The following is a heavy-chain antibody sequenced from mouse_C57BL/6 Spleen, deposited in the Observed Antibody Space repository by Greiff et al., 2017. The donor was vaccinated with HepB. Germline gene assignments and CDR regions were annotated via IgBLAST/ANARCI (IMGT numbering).Heavy chain of an antibody. CDR3: ARPFITTVVATGYFDV. D-gene: IGHD1-1*01. Sequence: EVKLMESGGDLVKPGGSLKLSCAASGFTFSSYGMSWVRQTPDKRLEWVATISSGGSYTYYPDSVKGRFTISRDNAKNTLYLQMSSLKSEDTAMYYCARPFITTVVATGYFDVWGTGTTVTVSS. J-gene: IGHJ1*03. CDR2: ISSGGSYT. V-gene: IGHV5-6*01. CDR1: GFTFSSYG.